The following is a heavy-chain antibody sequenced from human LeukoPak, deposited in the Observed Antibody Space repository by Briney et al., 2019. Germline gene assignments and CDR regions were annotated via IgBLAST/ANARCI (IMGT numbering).Heavy chain of an antibody. CDR2: IFGGGGSA. Sequence: PGGSLRLSCTASGFTFSSYAMYWVRQAPGKGLEWVSGIFGGGGSAHYADSVKGRFTISRDNSQNTVYLQMNSLRAEDTAVYYCGKTTTGYSSGRNPAWPVDYWGQGTLVTVSS. CDR1: GFTFSSYA. D-gene: IGHD6-19*01. V-gene: IGHV3-23*01. CDR3: GKTTTGYSSGRNPAWPVDY. J-gene: IGHJ4*02.